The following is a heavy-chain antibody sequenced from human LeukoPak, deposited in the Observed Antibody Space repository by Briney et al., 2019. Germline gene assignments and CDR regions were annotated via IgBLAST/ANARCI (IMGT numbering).Heavy chain of an antibody. CDR2: IYYFGST. V-gene: IGHV4-59*01. D-gene: IGHD5-12*01. Sequence: PSETLSLTCTVSGGSISRYYWSWIRQPPGKGLEWIGYIYYFGSTNYNPSLKSRVTISVDTSKNQFSLKLSSVTAADTAVYYCTSLISGYGGWFDQWGQGTLVTVSS. CDR3: TSLISGYGGWFDQ. CDR1: GGSISRYY. J-gene: IGHJ5*02.